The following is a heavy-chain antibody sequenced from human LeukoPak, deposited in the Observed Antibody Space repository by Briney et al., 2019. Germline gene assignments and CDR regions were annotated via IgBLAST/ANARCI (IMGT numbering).Heavy chain of an antibody. Sequence: GGSLRLSCAASGFTSSNYGMTWVRQAPGKGLGWVSSISGGGHTYYADSAKGRFTISRDISINTLFLQMSNLRAEDTALYYCAKDLASSTWRFDFWGQGTLVTVSS. D-gene: IGHD6-13*01. CDR2: ISGGGHT. CDR1: GFTSSNYG. CDR3: AKDLASSTWRFDF. J-gene: IGHJ4*02. V-gene: IGHV3-23*01.